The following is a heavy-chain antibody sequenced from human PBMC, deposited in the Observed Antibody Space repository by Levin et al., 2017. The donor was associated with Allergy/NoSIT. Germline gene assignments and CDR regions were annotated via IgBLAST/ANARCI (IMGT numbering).Heavy chain of an antibody. CDR1: GYTFTSYG. Sequence: ASVKVSCKASGYTFTSYGISWVRQAPGQGLEWMGWISAYNGNTNYAQKLQGRVTMTTDTSTSTAYMELRSLRSDDTAVYYCARVWAAAGTFRDDYWGQGTLVTVSS. V-gene: IGHV1-18*01. D-gene: IGHD6-13*01. J-gene: IGHJ4*02. CDR2: ISAYNGNT. CDR3: ARVWAAAGTFRDDY.